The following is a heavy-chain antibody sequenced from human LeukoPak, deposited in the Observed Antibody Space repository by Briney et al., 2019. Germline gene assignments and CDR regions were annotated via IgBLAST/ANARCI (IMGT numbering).Heavy chain of an antibody. CDR1: GGSISSYY. D-gene: IGHD5-12*01. V-gene: IGHV4-59*01. CDR2: IYYSEST. Sequence: SETLSLTCTVSGGSISSYYWSWIRQPPGKGLEWIGYIYYSESTNYNPSLKSRVTISVDTSKNQFSLKLSSVTAADTAVYYCAREGSGYVRNFDYWGQGTLVTVSS. CDR3: AREGSGYVRNFDY. J-gene: IGHJ4*02.